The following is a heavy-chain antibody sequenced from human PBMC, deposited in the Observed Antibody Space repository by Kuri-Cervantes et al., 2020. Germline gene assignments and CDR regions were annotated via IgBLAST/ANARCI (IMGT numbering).Heavy chain of an antibody. CDR1: GGSFSGYY. Sequence: ESLKISCAVYGGSFSGYYWSWIRQPPGKGLEWIGEINHSGSTNYNPSLKSRVTISVDTSKNQFSLKLSSVTAADTAVYYCARNTDSSGYYGLSYWGQGTLVTVSS. J-gene: IGHJ4*02. CDR3: ARNTDSSGYYGLSY. CDR2: INHSGST. V-gene: IGHV4-34*01. D-gene: IGHD3-22*01.